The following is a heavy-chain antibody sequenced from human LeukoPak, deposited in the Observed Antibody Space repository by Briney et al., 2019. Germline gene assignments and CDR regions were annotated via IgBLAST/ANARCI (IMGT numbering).Heavy chain of an antibody. Sequence: SETLSLTCTVSGGSISSSSYYWSWIRQPPGKGLEWIGYIYYSGSTYYNPSLKSRVTMSVDTSKNQFSLKLSSVTAADTAVYYCARGCSSTSCYGPNDAFDIWGQGTMVTVSS. V-gene: IGHV4-30-4*08. CDR1: GGSISSSSYY. CDR2: IYYSGST. J-gene: IGHJ3*02. D-gene: IGHD2-2*01. CDR3: ARGCSSTSCYGPNDAFDI.